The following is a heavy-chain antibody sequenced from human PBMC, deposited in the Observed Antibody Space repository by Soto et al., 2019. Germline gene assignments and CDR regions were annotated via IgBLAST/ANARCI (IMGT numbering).Heavy chain of an antibody. CDR2: IYPSDSDT. CDR1: GYNFAGYW. J-gene: IGHJ5*02. CDR3: ARGGRFLEWLHKYNWFDP. Sequence: GESLKISCKGSGYNFAGYWIAWVRQMPGKGLELMGIIYPSDSDTRYRPSFQGQVTISADKSISSAYLQWSSLRASDTAMYYCARGGRFLEWLHKYNWFDPWGQGTLVTVSS. V-gene: IGHV5-51*01. D-gene: IGHD3-3*01.